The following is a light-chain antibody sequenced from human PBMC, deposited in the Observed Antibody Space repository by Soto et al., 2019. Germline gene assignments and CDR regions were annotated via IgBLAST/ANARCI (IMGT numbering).Light chain of an antibody. J-gene: IGKJ2*01. V-gene: IGKV3-15*01. CDR3: QLYDSSLYT. CDR1: QSVSSN. CDR2: GAS. Sequence: EIVMTQSPATLSVSPGERATLSCRASQSVSSNLAWYQQKPGQAPRLLIYGASTRATGIPARFSGSGSGTEFTLTISSLQSEDFAVYYCQLYDSSLYTFGQGTKLDIK.